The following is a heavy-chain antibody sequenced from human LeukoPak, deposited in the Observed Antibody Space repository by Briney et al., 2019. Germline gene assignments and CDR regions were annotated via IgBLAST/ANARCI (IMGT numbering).Heavy chain of an antibody. J-gene: IGHJ5*02. CDR1: GGSIGNSDYY. D-gene: IGHD4-23*01. CDR3: ARGQVVKATWGFDP. CDR2: IYYSGIT. V-gene: IGHV4-31*03. Sequence: SETLSLTCTVSGGSIGNSDYYWSLIRQHPGKGLEWIAFIYYSGITYYNPSLKSRLTISVDTSKNQFSLKMHSVTAADTAIYYCARGQVVKATWGFDPWGQGTLVTVSS.